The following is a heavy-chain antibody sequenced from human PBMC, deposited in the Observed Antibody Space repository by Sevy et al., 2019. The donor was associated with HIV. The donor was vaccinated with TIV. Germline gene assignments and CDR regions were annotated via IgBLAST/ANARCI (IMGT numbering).Heavy chain of an antibody. CDR1: GYTFTDYY. CDR2: INPNTGVK. CDR3: ARGRVIFDY. Sequence: ASVKVSCKASGYTFTDYYLHWVRQAPGQGLEWMTYINPNTGVKNYAQKFRGRVIMTTDTSINTVYMELTRLTSDDTAVYFCARGRVIFDYWGQGTLVTVSS. J-gene: IGHJ4*02. V-gene: IGHV1-2*02.